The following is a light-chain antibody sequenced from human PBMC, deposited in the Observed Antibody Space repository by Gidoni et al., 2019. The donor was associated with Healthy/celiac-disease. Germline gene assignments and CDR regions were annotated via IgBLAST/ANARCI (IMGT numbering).Light chain of an antibody. CDR1: SSDVGGHHY. CDR3: SSYTSCPTV. J-gene: IGLJ3*02. V-gene: IGLV2-14*01. Sequence: QSALTQPASVSVYPGQSITLSCTVTSSDVGGHHYVSWYQQPPGKAPTLMIYEVRNRPTGFSHRFSGSQSGNTASLTISGLQAEDEAPYYCSSYTSCPTVFGGGTKLTVL. CDR2: EVR.